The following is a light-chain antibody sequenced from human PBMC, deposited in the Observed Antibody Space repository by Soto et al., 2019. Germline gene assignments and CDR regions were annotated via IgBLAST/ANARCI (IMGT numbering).Light chain of an antibody. Sequence: DIQMTQSPSTLSASVGDRVTITCRASQSISSWLAWYQQKAGKAPKLLIYKASSLESGVPSRFSGRGSGTEFTLTISSLQPDDFATYYCQQYSSYLTFGQGTKVEIK. CDR3: QQYSSYLT. CDR1: QSISSW. V-gene: IGKV1-5*03. CDR2: KAS. J-gene: IGKJ1*01.